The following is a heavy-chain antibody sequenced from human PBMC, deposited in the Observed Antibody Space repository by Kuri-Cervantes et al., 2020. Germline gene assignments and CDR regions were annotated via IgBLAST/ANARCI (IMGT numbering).Heavy chain of an antibody. CDR2: ITRSSRII. CDR1: GFTFSSYS. CDR3: ARDLGRGYGMDV. D-gene: IGHD3-10*01. Sequence: GGSLRLSCAASGFTFSSYSINWVCQAPGKGLEWVSYITRSSRIIYYADSVKGRFTISRDNAKNSLYLQMNSLRDEDTAVYYCARDLGRGYGMDVWGQGTTVTVSS. V-gene: IGHV3-48*02. J-gene: IGHJ6*02.